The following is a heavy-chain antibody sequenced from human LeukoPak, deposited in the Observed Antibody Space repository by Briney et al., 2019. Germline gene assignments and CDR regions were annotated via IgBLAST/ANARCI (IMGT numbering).Heavy chain of an antibody. Sequence: GGSLRLSCAASGFTCSSYWMHWVRQAPGKGLVWVSRINSDGSTTTYADSLKGRFTISRDNAKNTLYLQMNSLRAEDTAVYYCARGYSGSYRVDYWGQGTLVTVSS. V-gene: IGHV3-74*01. CDR3: ARGYSGSYRVDY. CDR1: GFTCSSYW. CDR2: INSDGSTT. D-gene: IGHD1-26*01. J-gene: IGHJ4*02.